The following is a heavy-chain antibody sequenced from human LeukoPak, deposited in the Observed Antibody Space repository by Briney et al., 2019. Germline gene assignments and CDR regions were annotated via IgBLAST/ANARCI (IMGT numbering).Heavy chain of an antibody. J-gene: IGHJ5*02. CDR3: ARRFSSSSHPPRA. CDR1: GGPLSGSY. V-gene: IGHV4-34*01. Sequence: SETLSLTCGVHGGPLSGSYWRWIRQPPGKGLEWIGEINHSGSTNYNPSLKSRVTISVDTSKNQFSLKLSSVTAADTAVYYCARRFSSSSHPPRAWGQGTLVTVSS. CDR2: INHSGST. D-gene: IGHD6-13*01.